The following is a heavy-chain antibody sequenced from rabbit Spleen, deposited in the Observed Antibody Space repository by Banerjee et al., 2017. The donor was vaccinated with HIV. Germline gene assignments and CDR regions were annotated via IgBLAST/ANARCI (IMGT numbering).Heavy chain of an antibody. CDR2: INAVTGKA. CDR1: GFSFSNKAV. D-gene: IGHD4-2*01. Sequence: QEQLEESGGGLVKPEGSLTLTCTASGFSFSNKAVMCWVRQAPGKGLEWIACINAVTGKAVYANWAKGRFTISKTSSTTVTLQMTSLTAADTATYFCARDLAGYVGFGYISYLDLWGPGTLVTVS. CDR3: ARDLAGYVGFGYISYLDL. V-gene: IGHV1S45*01. J-gene: IGHJ4*01.